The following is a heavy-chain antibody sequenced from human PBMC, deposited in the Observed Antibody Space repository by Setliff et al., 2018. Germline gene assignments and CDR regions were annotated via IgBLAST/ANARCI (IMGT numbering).Heavy chain of an antibody. D-gene: IGHD3-16*01. CDR2: INPKTGGT. CDR1: GYAFTDNY. V-gene: IGHV1-2*04. Sequence: ASVKVSCKTSGYAFTDNYIHWVRQAPGQGPEWMGWINPKTGGTNLAQKFQGWVSMTRDTSITTAYMELSRLTSDDMAVYFCARSDHLVVDGFDVWGQGTMVT. J-gene: IGHJ3*01. CDR3: ARSDHLVVDGFDV.